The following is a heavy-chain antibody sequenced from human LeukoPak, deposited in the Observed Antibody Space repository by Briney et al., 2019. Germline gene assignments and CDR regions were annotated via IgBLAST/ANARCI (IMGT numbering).Heavy chain of an antibody. CDR2: VIASGAAT. V-gene: IGHV3-23*01. D-gene: IGHD4-17*01. CDR1: GFTFSSYA. Sequence: GRSLRLSCAASGFTFSSYAMSWVRQAPGKGLEWVSAVIASGAATYYADSVKGRFTISRDNSKNTVSLQMNSLRAEDTVVYYCAKGDYGDYAFDYWGRGILVTVSS. CDR3: AKGDYGDYAFDY. J-gene: IGHJ4*02.